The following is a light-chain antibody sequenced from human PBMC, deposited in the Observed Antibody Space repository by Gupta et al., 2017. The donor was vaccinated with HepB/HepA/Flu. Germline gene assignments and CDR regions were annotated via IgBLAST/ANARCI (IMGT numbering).Light chain of an antibody. CDR2: GAS. Sequence: EIVLTQSPGTRSLSPGERATLSCRASQSISSSYLAWYQQKPGQAPRLLIYGASSRAAGVPDRFSGSGSGREFSLTISRLEPEDFAVYFCQQEGKSPWTFGQGTKVEI. V-gene: IGKV3-20*01. CDR3: QQEGKSPWT. CDR1: QSISSSY. J-gene: IGKJ1*01.